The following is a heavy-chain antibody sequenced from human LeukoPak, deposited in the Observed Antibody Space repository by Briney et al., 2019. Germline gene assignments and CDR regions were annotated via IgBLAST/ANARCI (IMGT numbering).Heavy chain of an antibody. CDR1: GYTFTSYG. D-gene: IGHD3-10*01. CDR3: ARDWGGYYGSGSYYSAFDY. CDR2: ISAYNGNT. Sequence: GASVKVSCKASGYTFTSYGISWVRQAPGQGLEWMGWISAYNGNTNYAQKLQGKVTMTTDTSTSTAYMELRSLRSDDTAVYYCARDWGGYYGSGSYYSAFDYWGQGTLVTVSS. J-gene: IGHJ4*02. V-gene: IGHV1-18*01.